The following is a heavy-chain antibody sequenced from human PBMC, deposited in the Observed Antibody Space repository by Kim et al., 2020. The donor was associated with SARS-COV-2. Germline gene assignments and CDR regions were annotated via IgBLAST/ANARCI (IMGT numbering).Heavy chain of an antibody. J-gene: IGHJ4*01. CDR1: GFTFSSYA. Sequence: GGSLRLSCAASGFTFSSYAMHWVRQAPGKGLEWVAVISYDGSNKYYADSVKGRFTISRDNSKNTLYLQMNSLRAEDTAVYYCARARFVGATRGVFDYWG. V-gene: IGHV3-30*04. D-gene: IGHD1-26*01. CDR3: ARARFVGATRGVFDY. CDR2: ISYDGSNK.